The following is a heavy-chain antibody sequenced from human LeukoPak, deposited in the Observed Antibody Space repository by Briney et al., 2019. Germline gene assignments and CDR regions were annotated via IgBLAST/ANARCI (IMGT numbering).Heavy chain of an antibody. V-gene: IGHV1-69*05. D-gene: IGHD5-24*01. J-gene: IGHJ4*02. CDR2: IIPIFGTA. Sequence: SVKVSCKASGGTFSSYAISWVRQAPGQGLEWMGRIIPIFGTANYAQKFQGRVTITTDESTSTAYMELSSLRSEDTAVYYCASSRDGYNYGGPFPFDYWGQGTLVTVSS. CDR1: GGTFSSYA. CDR3: ASSRDGYNYGGPFPFDY.